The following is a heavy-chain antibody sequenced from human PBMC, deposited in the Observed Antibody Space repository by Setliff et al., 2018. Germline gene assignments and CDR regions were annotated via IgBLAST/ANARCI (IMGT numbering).Heavy chain of an antibody. Sequence: PSETLSLTCTVSGYSISSGYIWGWIRQPPGKGLEWVGNIGHTGSINYNPSLKSRLTISRDTSKNQVSLKLNSVIATDTAVYYCARDLGHGGDSDYWGQGILVTVSS. D-gene: IGHD2-21*02. CDR1: GYSISSGYI. CDR2: IGHTGSI. V-gene: IGHV4-38-2*02. J-gene: IGHJ4*02. CDR3: ARDLGHGGDSDY.